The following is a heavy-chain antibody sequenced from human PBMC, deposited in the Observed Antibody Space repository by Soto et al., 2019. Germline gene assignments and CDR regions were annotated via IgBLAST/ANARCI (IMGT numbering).Heavy chain of an antibody. V-gene: IGHV3-7*01. J-gene: IGHJ4*02. CDR1: EITFTSYW. CDR2: INQDVSDE. CDR3: GRGRAGSRRVYYCDA. D-gene: IGHD6-6*01. Sequence: DVELVESGGGFIQPGGTLRLSCAASEITFTSYWMSWVRQGPGTGLQWVANINQDVSDERYVDSVRGRFTISRDNAQNSISLRMNSRRPEDTAVYYCGRGRAGSRRVYYCDARGQGTLVSVSS.